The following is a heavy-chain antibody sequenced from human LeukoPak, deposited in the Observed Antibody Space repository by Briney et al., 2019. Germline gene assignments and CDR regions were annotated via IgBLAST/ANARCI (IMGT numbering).Heavy chain of an antibody. J-gene: IGHJ4*02. V-gene: IGHV1-58*02. CDR3: AADDFSTTGPIDS. CDR1: GFTFASSI. Sequence: SVKVSCKASGFTFASSIIQWVRQARGQRLEWIGWIAVGSGDTIYAQRFQERVTITRDVSAGTAYMELSSLRSEDTAVYFCAADDFSTTGPIDSWGQGTLVSVSS. CDR2: IAVGSGDT. D-gene: IGHD3-3*01.